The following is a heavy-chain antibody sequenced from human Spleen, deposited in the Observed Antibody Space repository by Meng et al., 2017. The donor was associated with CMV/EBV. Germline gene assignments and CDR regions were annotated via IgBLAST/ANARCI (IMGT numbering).Heavy chain of an antibody. J-gene: IGHJ4*02. V-gene: IGHV3-30*04. CDR3: AREFFGYLDS. D-gene: IGHD3-10*01. Sequence: LGCADSDRIFRGHSMYWVRQAPGKGLGRVSVISGDGRATHNADSVQGRFIISRDNSNNTLYLQMNSLRRDDTAVYYCAREFFGYLDSWGQGTLVTVSS. CDR1: DRIFRGHS. CDR2: ISGDGRAT.